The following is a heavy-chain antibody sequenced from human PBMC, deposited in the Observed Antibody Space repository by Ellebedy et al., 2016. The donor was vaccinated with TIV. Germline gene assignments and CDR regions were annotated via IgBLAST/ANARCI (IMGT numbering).Heavy chain of an antibody. V-gene: IGHV3-23*01. Sequence: GESLKISCAASGFTFSSYAMSWVRQAPGKGLEWVSAISGSGGSTYYADSVKGRFTISRDNSKNTLYLQMNSLRAEDTAVYYCAKDGGVRVTMWGNDAFDIWGQGTMVTVSS. J-gene: IGHJ3*02. CDR2: ISGSGGST. D-gene: IGHD3-3*01. CDR1: GFTFSSYA. CDR3: AKDGGVRVTMWGNDAFDI.